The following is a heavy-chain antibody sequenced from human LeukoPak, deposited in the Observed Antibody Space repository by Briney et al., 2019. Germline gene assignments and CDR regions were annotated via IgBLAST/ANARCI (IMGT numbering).Heavy chain of an antibody. D-gene: IGHD2-2*01. CDR3: ARLGYCSSTSCPTGWFDP. Sequence: PSETLSLTCAVSGYSISSGYYWGWIRQPPGKGLEWIGSIYHSGSTYYNPSLKSRVTISVDTSKNQFSLQLSSVTAADTAVYYCARLGYCSSTSCPTGWFDPWGQGTLVTVSS. J-gene: IGHJ5*02. V-gene: IGHV4-38-2*01. CDR2: IYHSGST. CDR1: GYSISSGYY.